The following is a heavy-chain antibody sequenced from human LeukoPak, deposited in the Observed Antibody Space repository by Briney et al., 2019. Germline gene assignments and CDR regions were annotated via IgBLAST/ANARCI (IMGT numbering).Heavy chain of an antibody. CDR2: ISAYSGDT. Sequence: ASVKVSCKASGYTFTSYGISWVRQAPGQGLEWMGWISAYSGDTNYAQKFQGRATMTTDTSTSTAYMELRSLSSDDTAVYYCARVYGDYAFPWGQGTLVTVSS. CDR3: ARVYGDYAFP. V-gene: IGHV1-18*01. D-gene: IGHD4-17*01. CDR1: GYTFTSYG. J-gene: IGHJ5*02.